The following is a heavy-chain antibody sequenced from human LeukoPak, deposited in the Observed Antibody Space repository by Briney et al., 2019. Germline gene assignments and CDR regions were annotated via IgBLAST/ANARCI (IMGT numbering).Heavy chain of an antibody. CDR1: GFTFTTYS. D-gene: IGHD6-13*01. CDR3: ATDSSSLYEVEY. J-gene: IGHJ4*02. V-gene: IGHV3-21*01. Sequence: NPGGSLRLSCEASGFTFTTYSMTWVRQAPGKGLEWVSIISSGSSAIFSADALKGRFTISSDDAKNLLYLDMNSLRAEDTAVYYCATDSSSLYEVEYWGRGTLVTVSS. CDR2: ISSGSSAI.